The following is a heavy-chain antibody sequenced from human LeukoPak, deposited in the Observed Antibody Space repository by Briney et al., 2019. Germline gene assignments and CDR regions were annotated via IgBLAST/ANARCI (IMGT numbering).Heavy chain of an antibody. CDR1: GGSISSYY. CDR2: VYYSGST. CDR3: ARGEPRIARPGAPPFDL. Sequence: SETLSLTCTVSGGSISSYYWQWIRQPPGNRLEWIGYVYYSGSTDYNPSLKSRVTISVDTSKNQFSLKLTSVTAADTAVYYCARGEPRIARPGAPPFDLWGRGTLVTVSS. J-gene: IGHJ2*01. D-gene: IGHD6-13*01. V-gene: IGHV4-59*01.